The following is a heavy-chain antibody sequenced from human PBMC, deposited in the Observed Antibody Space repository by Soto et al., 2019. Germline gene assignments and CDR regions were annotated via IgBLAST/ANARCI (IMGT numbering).Heavy chain of an antibody. CDR2: IWYDGSNK. D-gene: IGHD3-10*01. CDR3: ARSRFAVGQPTDY. CDR1: GFTFSSYG. Sequence: PGGSLRLSCAASGFTFSSYGMHWVRQAPGKGLEWVAVIWYDGSNKYYADSVKGRFTISRDNSKNTLYLQMNSLRAEDTAVYYCARSRFAVGQPTDYWGQGTLVTVSS. V-gene: IGHV3-33*01. J-gene: IGHJ4*02.